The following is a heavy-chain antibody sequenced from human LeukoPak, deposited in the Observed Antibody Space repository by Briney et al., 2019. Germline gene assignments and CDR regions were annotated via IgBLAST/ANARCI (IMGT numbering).Heavy chain of an antibody. D-gene: IGHD6-13*01. V-gene: IGHV1-69*13. Sequence: ASVKVSRKASGYTFTGHYMHWVRQTPGQGLEWMGGIIPIFGTANYAQKFQGKVTITADESTSTAYMELSSLRSEDTAVYYCARGRIAAAGTVGFEYFQHWGQGTLVTVSS. CDR1: GYTFTGHY. CDR3: ARGRIAAAGTVGFEYFQH. J-gene: IGHJ1*01. CDR2: IIPIFGTA.